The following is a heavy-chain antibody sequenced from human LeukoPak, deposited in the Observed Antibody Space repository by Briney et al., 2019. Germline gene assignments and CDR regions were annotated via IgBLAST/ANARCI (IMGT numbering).Heavy chain of an antibody. J-gene: IGHJ4*02. CDR3: ARDSTYCTNGVCHEVLDY. V-gene: IGHV4-59*01. CDR2: IYYSGST. D-gene: IGHD2-8*01. CDR1: GGSISSYY. Sequence: SETLSLTCTVSGGSISSYYWSWFGHPPGRELEGMGYIYYSGSTNYNPSLKSRVTISVDTSKNQFSLKLSSVTAADTAVYYCARDSTYCTNGVCHEVLDYWGQGTLVTVSS.